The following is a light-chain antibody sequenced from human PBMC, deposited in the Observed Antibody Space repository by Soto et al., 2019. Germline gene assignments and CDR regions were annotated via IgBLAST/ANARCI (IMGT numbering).Light chain of an antibody. CDR2: GAS. Sequence: EIVLTQSPGTLSLSPGERATLSCRASQSVRSNYVAWYQQKPGQPPRLLIYGASSGATGIPDRFTGSGSGTDFTLTISRLEAEDFAVYYCQQYGSPPYSFGQDTKL. CDR1: QSVRSNY. V-gene: IGKV3-20*01. J-gene: IGKJ2*03. CDR3: QQYGSPPYS.